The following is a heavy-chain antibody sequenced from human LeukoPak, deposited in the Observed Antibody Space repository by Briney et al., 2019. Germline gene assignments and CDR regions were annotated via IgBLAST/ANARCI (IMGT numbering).Heavy chain of an antibody. J-gene: IGHJ5*01. D-gene: IGHD3-3*01. CDR1: GGTFSSYA. Sequence: ASVKVSCKASGGTFSSYAISWVRQAPGQGLEWMGRIIPIFGTANYAQKFQGRVTITADESTSTAYMELSSLRSEDTAVYYCASSVPLEWFEYWGQGTLVTVSS. CDR3: ASSVPLEWFEY. CDR2: IIPIFGTA. V-gene: IGHV1-69*13.